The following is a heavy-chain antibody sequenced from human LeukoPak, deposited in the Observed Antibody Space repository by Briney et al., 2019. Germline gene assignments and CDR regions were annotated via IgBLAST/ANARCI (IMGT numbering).Heavy chain of an antibody. CDR2: ISWNSGSI. V-gene: IGHV3-9*01. CDR1: GFTFDDYA. Sequence: GGSLRLSCAASGFTFDDYAMHWVRQAPGKGLEWVSGISWNSGSIGYADSMKGRFTISRDNAKNSLYLQMNSLRGDDTAVYYSAKGDSNWGQGTLVTVSS. J-gene: IGHJ4*02. CDR3: AKGDSN.